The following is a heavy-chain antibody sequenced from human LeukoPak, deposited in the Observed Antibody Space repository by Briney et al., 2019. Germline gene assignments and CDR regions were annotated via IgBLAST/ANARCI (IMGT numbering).Heavy chain of an antibody. J-gene: IGHJ5*02. CDR1: GGSISNYY. V-gene: IGHV4-59*08. CDR3: ARIGTKSRPPSYNWFDP. D-gene: IGHD3-16*02. CDR2: IYYSGST. Sequence: SETLSLTCTVSGGSISNYYWSWIRQPPGKGLEWIGYIYYSGSTNYNPSLKSRVSISVDTSKNQFSLKLSSVTAADTAVYYCARIGTKSRPPSYNWFDPWGQGTLVTVSS.